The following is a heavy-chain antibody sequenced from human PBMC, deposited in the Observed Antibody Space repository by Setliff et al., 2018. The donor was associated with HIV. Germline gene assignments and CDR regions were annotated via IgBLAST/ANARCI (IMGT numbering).Heavy chain of an antibody. J-gene: IGHJ4*02. CDR2: RKQDGGEA. D-gene: IGHD6-19*01. CDR1: GFTFSSYW. V-gene: IGHV3-7*05. CDR3: AREWEWRTSGWEARFDY. Sequence: PGESLKISCAASGFTFSSYWMTWARQAPGKGLEWVASRKQDGGEAHYVDSLKGRFTISRDNPKNSLYLQMNSLRAEDTAVYYCAREWEWRTSGWEARFDYGGQGTLVTVPQ.